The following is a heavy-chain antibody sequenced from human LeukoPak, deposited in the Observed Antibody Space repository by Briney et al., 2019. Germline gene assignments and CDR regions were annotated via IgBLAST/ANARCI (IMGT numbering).Heavy chain of an antibody. CDR2: IKQDGSEK. V-gene: IGHV3-7*03. CDR1: GFTFRSYW. CDR3: AKDPFRWSFDH. Sequence: GGSLRLSCAASGFTFRSYWMSWVRQAPGKGLEWVANIKQDGSEKYYVDSVKGRFTISRDNAKNSLYLQMNNLGAEDTAVYFCAKDPFRWSFDHWGQGNLVTVSS. J-gene: IGHJ4*02. D-gene: IGHD2-15*01.